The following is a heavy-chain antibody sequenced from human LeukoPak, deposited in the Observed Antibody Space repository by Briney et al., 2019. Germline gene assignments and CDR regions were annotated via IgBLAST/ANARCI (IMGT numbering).Heavy chain of an antibody. J-gene: IGHJ6*03. Sequence: GGSLRLSCAASGFTFSSYAMHWVRQAPGKGLEYVSAISSNGGSTYYANSVKGRFTISRDNSKNTLYLQMGSPRAEDMAVYYCARLTRAYYYMDVWGKGTTVTISS. CDR3: ARLTRAYYYMDV. CDR1: GFTFSSYA. D-gene: IGHD3-9*01. V-gene: IGHV3-64*01. CDR2: ISSNGGST.